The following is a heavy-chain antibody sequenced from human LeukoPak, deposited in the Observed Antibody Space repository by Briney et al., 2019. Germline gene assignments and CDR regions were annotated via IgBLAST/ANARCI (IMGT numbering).Heavy chain of an antibody. D-gene: IGHD1-26*01. CDR1: RGSISSYY. J-gene: IGHJ4*02. CDR2: IYYSGST. Sequence: SETLSLTCTVSRGSISSYYWSWIRQPPGKGLEWIGYIYYSGSTNYNPSLKSRVTISVDTSKNQFSLKLSSVTAADTAVYYCARGYSGGYGRFDYWGPGTLVTVSS. CDR3: ARGYSGGYGRFDY. V-gene: IGHV4-59*01.